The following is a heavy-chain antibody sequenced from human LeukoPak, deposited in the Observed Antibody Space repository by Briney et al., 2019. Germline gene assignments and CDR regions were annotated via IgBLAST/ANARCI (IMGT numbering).Heavy chain of an antibody. CDR3: ARDYYYDSSGQNWFDP. CDR2: ISYDGSNK. J-gene: IGHJ5*02. V-gene: IGHV3-30-3*01. CDR1: GFTFSSYA. D-gene: IGHD3-22*01. Sequence: GGYLRLSCAASGFTFSSYAMHWVRQAPGKGLEWVAVISYDGSNKYYADSVKGRFTISRDNSKNALYLQMNSLRAEDTAVYYCARDYYYDSSGQNWFDPWGQGTLVTVSS.